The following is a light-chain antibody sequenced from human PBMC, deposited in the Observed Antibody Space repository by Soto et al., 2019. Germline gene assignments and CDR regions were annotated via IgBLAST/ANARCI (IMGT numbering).Light chain of an antibody. CDR1: SSNIGAGYD. V-gene: IGLV1-40*01. J-gene: IGLJ2*01. CDR3: QSYDSSLSGYVV. CDR2: GNS. Sequence: QSVLTQPPSVSGAPGQRVTISCTGSSSNIGAGYDVHWYQQLPGTAPKVLIYGNSNRPSGVPDRFSGSKSGTSASLAITGLQAEDEADYYCQSYDSSLSGYVVFGRGTKLTVL.